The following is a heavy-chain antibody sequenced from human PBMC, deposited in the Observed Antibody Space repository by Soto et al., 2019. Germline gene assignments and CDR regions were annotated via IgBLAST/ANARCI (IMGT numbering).Heavy chain of an antibody. J-gene: IGHJ4*02. V-gene: IGHV1-18*01. CDR2: ISAHNGNT. CDR1: GYTFTSYG. Sequence: QVHLVQSGAEVKKPGASVKVSCKASGYTFTSYGITWVRQAPGQGLERMGWISAHNGNTDYAQKLQGRVIVTRDTSTSTAYMELRRLISDDTAGYYCARGRYGDYWGQGALVTVSS. CDR3: ARGRYGDY. D-gene: IGHD1-1*01.